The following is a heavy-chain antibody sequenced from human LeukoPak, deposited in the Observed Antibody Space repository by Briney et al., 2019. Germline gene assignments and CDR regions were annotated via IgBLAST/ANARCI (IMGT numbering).Heavy chain of an antibody. CDR2: INSDGSKT. Sequence: GGSLRLSCAAAKFTFSSYAMSWVRQAPGKGLVWVSRINSDGSKTDYADSVKGRFTISRDNAKNTLYLQMDSLRAEDTAIYYCTRGADYWGQGTLVTVSS. J-gene: IGHJ4*02. CDR1: KFTFSSYA. CDR3: TRGADY. V-gene: IGHV3-74*01.